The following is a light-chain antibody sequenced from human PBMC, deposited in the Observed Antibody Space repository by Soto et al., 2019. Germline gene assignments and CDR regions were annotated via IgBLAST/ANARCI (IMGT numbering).Light chain of an antibody. CDR2: DAS. CDR1: QSVSSY. V-gene: IGKV3-20*01. J-gene: IGKJ5*01. Sequence: EIVLTQSPATLSLSPGERATLSCRASQSVSSYLAWYQQEPGQAPRLLIYDASNRATGIPARFSGSGSGTDFTLTISRLEPEDFAVYYCQQYGSSRITFGQGTRLEIK. CDR3: QQYGSSRIT.